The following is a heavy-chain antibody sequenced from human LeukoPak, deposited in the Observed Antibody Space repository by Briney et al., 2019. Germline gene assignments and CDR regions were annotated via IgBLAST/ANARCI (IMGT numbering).Heavy chain of an antibody. CDR2: IIPILGTT. J-gene: IGHJ6*03. D-gene: IGHD1-26*01. Sequence: SVKVSCKASGGTFTSYAISWVRQAPGQGLEWMGGIIPILGTTNYAQKFQGRVTISSDESTNTAYMELSSLRSEDTAVYYCARSYRTYYYYYMDVWGKGTTVTISS. CDR1: GGTFTSYA. V-gene: IGHV1-69*01. CDR3: ARSYRTYYYYYMDV.